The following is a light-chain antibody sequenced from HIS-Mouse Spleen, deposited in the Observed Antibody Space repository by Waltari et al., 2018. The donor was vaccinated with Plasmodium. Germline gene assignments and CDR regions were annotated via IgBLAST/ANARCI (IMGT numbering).Light chain of an antibody. CDR3: NSRDSSGNHQV. CDR2: GKN. Sequence: SSELTQDPAVSVALGQTVRITCQGDSLRSYYASWYQQKPGQAPVLVIYGKNNRPSGIPDRVSGSSSGKTASLTITGAQAEDEADYYCNSRDSSGNHQVFGGGTKLTVL. V-gene: IGLV3-19*01. J-gene: IGLJ3*02. CDR1: SLRSYY.